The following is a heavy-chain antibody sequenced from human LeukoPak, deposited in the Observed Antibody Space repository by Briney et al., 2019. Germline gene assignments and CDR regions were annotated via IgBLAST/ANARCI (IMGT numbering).Heavy chain of an antibody. V-gene: IGHV3-49*03. CDR1: GFTFGDYA. J-gene: IGHJ6*02. Sequence: GGSLRLSCTASGFTFGDYAMSWFRQAPGKGLEWVGFIRSKAYGGTTEYAASVKGRFTISRDDSKSIAYLQMNSLKTEDTAVYYRTRDGQYSSSWYPSSYYYYGMDVWGQGTTDTVSS. CDR2: IRSKAYGGTT. CDR3: TRDGQYSSSWYPSSYYYYGMDV. D-gene: IGHD6-13*01.